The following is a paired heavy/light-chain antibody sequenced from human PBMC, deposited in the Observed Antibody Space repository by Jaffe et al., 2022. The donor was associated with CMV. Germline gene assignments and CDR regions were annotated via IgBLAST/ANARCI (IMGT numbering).Heavy chain of an antibody. CDR2: IDPEDSYT. V-gene: IGHV5-10-1*03. CDR3: ARHAGYYDSPL. CDR1: GYSFTTYW. D-gene: IGHD3-16*01. J-gene: IGHJ4*02. Sequence: EEQLVQSGAEVKKPGESLRISCKGSGYSFTTYWINWVRQMPGKGLEWMGRIDPEDSYTNYNPSFQGHVTISTDKSISTAYLQWNNLKASDTAMYYCARHAGYYDSPLWGQGTLVTVSS.
Light chain of an antibody. J-gene: IGKJ1*01. CDR3: HQYSITPWT. CDR2: WAS. V-gene: IGKV4-1*01. CDR1: QSVLYSSNNKNY. Sequence: DIVMTQSPDSLAVSLGERATINCKSSQSVLYSSNNKNYLSWYQQKPGQPPKSLIYWASTRESGVPDRFSGSGSGTDFTLTISSLQAEDVAVYYCHQYSITPWTFGQGTKVEIK.